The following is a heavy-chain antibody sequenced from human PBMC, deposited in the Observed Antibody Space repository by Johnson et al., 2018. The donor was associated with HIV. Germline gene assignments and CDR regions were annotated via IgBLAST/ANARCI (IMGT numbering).Heavy chain of an antibody. Sequence: VQLVESGGGLVQPGGSLRLSCAASGFTFSSYWMHWVRQAPGKGLVWVSRINSDGSSTRYADSVKGRFTISRDNAKNSLYLQMNSLRVEDTALYYCARPADYGDYSRDAFDIWGQGTMVTVSS. CDR2: INSDGSST. J-gene: IGHJ3*02. CDR3: ARPADYGDYSRDAFDI. V-gene: IGHV3-74*02. D-gene: IGHD4-17*01. CDR1: GFTFSSYW.